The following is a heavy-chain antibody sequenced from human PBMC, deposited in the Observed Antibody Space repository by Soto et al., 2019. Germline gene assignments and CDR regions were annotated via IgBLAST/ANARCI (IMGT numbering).Heavy chain of an antibody. Sequence: ASVKVSCKASGYTFTSYYMHWVRQAPGQGLEWMGIINPSGGSTSYAQKFQGRVTMTRDTSTSTVYMELSSLRSEDTAVYYCARDPPYCGGDCYQGDYGMGVWGQGTTVTVSS. CDR3: ARDPPYCGGDCYQGDYGMGV. J-gene: IGHJ6*02. D-gene: IGHD2-21*02. V-gene: IGHV1-46*01. CDR2: INPSGGST. CDR1: GYTFTSYY.